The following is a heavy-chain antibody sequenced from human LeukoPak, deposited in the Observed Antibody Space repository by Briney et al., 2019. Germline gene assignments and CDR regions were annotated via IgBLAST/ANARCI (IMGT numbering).Heavy chain of an antibody. CDR2: IYSGGST. J-gene: IGHJ4*02. CDR1: GFTVSSNY. V-gene: IGHV3-66*02. Sequence: GGSLRLSCAASGFTVSSNYMSWVRQAPGKGLEWVSVIYSGGSTYYADSVKGRSTISRDNSKNTLYLQMNSLRAEDTAVYYCARSHCSSTSCPFDYWGQGTLVTVSS. CDR3: ARSHCSSTSCPFDY. D-gene: IGHD2-2*01.